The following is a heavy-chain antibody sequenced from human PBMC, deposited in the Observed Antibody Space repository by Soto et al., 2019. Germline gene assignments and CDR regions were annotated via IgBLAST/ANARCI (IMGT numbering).Heavy chain of an antibody. J-gene: IGHJ6*02. Sequence: LSLTCTVSGGSISSGGYYWTWIRQHPGKGLEWNGYNYYSGITYYNPSLKSRVTISLDTSKNQFSLKLSSVTAADTAVYYCARGSSIAGLYYGMDVWGQGTTVTVSS. CDR2: NYYSGIT. CDR3: ARGSSIAGLYYGMDV. CDR1: GGSISSGGYY. V-gene: IGHV4-31*03. D-gene: IGHD6-6*01.